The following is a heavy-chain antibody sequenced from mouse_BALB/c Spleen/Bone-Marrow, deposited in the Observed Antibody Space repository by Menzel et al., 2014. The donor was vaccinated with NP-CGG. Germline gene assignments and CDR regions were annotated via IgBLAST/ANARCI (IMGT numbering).Heavy chain of an antibody. CDR1: GISFSTYG. D-gene: IGHD1-1*01. V-gene: IGHV5-6*01. J-gene: IGHJ3*01. CDR2: ISSGDSYT. CDR3: TFITTVAY. Sequence: VQLKESGGDLVKPGGSLKLSCAASGISFSTYGMSWVRQTPDKRLEWVATISSGDSYTYYPDSVKGRFTISRDNAKNTLYLQMSSLKSEDTAMYYCTFITTVAYWGQGTLGTVSA.